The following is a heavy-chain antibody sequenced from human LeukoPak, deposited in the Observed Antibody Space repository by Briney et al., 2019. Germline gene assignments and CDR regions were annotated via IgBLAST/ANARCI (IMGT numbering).Heavy chain of an antibody. CDR3: ASGVADGAVAGN. CDR2: ICAYNGNT. J-gene: IGHJ4*02. D-gene: IGHD6-19*01. CDR1: GYTFTSYG. Sequence: ASVKLSCKASGYTFTSYGISWVRQAPGQGLEWMGWICAYNGNTNYDQKLQGRVTITTDTYTSTAYMELRSLRSDDTAVYYCASGVADGAVAGNWGQGTLVTVSS. V-gene: IGHV1-18*04.